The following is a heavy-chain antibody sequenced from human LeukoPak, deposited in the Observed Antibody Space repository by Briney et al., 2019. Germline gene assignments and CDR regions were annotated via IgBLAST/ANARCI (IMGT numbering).Heavy chain of an antibody. CDR3: ARLMDNNYDGSAFDY. D-gene: IGHD3-22*01. CDR1: GYSFTDYI. CDR2: IGTYDGHT. Sequence: ASVKVSCKTSGYSFTDYIIAWVRQAPGQGLEWLGWIGTYDGHTNYAQKVQGRVTMTTDTSATTAYLELRSLTSDDTALYYCARLMDNNYDGSAFDYWGQGTLVTVSS. J-gene: IGHJ4*02. V-gene: IGHV1-18*01.